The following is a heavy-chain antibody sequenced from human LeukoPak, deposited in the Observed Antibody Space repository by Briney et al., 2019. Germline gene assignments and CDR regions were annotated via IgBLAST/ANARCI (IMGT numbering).Heavy chain of an antibody. V-gene: IGHV3-23*01. CDR1: GFTFSNYD. Sequence: PGGSLRLSCAASGFTFSNYDMSWVRQAPGEGLEWVSGISGSGGSTYHADSVKGRFTISRDNSKNTLYLQMKSLRAEDTAVYYCAKELDSSGYFDYWGKGTLVTVSS. D-gene: IGHD3-22*01. CDR2: ISGSGGST. CDR3: AKELDSSGYFDY. J-gene: IGHJ4*02.